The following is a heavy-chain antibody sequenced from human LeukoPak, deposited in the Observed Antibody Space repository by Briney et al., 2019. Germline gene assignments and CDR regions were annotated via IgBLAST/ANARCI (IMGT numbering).Heavy chain of an antibody. CDR2: ISSSGSTI. CDR3: ASALRSSPGAFDI. D-gene: IGHD3-16*02. Sequence: GGSLRLSCAASGFTFSSYEMNWVRQAPGKGLEWVSYISSSGSTIYYADSVKGRFTISRNNAKNSLYLQMNSLRAEDTAVYYCASALRSSPGAFDIWGQGTMVTVSS. J-gene: IGHJ3*02. V-gene: IGHV3-48*03. CDR1: GFTFSSYE.